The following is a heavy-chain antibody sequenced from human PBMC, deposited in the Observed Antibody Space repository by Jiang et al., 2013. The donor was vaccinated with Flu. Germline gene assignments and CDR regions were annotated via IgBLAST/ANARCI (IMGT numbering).Heavy chain of an antibody. V-gene: IGHV4-59*01. J-gene: IGHJ4*02. Sequence: GSGLVKPSETLSLTCTVSGGSLSSYFWSWIRQPPGKGLEWIGYIYYSGNTDYNPSLKSRVTISVDTSKNQVSLKLRSVTAADTAMYYCARGGLRGTSGGYKPYYWGQGTLVTVSS. CDR2: IYYSGNT. D-gene: IGHD5-24*01. CDR3: ARGGLRGTSGGYKPYY. CDR1: GGSLSSYF.